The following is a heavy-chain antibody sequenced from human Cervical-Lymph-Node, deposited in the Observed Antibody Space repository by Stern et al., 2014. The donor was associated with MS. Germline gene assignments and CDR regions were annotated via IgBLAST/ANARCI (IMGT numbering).Heavy chain of an antibody. V-gene: IGHV1-3*01. Sequence: VQLVQSGAEVKKPGASVKVSCKASGYTFTSYAMHWVRQAPGQRLEWMGWINAGNGNTKYSQNFQGRVTITRETSASTTYMELSSLRSEDTALYYCARVWVSSGWYGFPDYWGQGTLVIVSS. J-gene: IGHJ4*02. D-gene: IGHD6-19*01. CDR2: INAGNGNT. CDR3: ARVWVSSGWYGFPDY. CDR1: GYTFTSYA.